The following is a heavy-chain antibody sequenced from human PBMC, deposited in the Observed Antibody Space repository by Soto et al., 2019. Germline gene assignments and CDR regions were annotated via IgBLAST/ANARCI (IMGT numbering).Heavy chain of an antibody. CDR1: GGSISSYY. Sequence: KPSETLSLTCTVSGGSISSYYWSWIRQPPGKGLEWIGYIYYSGSTNYNPSLKSRVTISVDTSKNQLSLKLSSVTAADTAVYYCATSLYSYGPRFAYWGQGTLVTVSS. CDR2: IYYSGST. D-gene: IGHD5-18*01. J-gene: IGHJ4*02. V-gene: IGHV4-59*01. CDR3: ATSLYSYGPRFAY.